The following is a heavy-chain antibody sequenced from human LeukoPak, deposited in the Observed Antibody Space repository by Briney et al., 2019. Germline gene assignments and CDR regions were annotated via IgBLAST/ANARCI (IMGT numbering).Heavy chain of an antibody. CDR2: INSDGSST. Sequence: GGSLRLSCAASGFTFSSYWMHWVRRAPGKGLVWVSRINSDGSSTSYADSVKGRFTISRDNAKNTLYLQMNSLRAEDTAVYYCASDLPPGGYCGGDCYPYWGQGTLVTVSS. CDR3: ASDLPPGGYCGGDCYPY. D-gene: IGHD2-21*02. CDR1: GFTFSSYW. J-gene: IGHJ4*02. V-gene: IGHV3-74*01.